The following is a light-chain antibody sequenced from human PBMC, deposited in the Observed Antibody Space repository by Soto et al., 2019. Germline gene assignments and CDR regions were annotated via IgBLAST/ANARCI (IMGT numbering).Light chain of an antibody. J-gene: IGKJ4*01. Sequence: EIVMTQSPATLSVSPGEGVTLSCRASQGIGNTLAWYQHKPRQPPRLLIFDTSTRATGVPARFSGSRSGPEFTLPINSLQSEDFASYYCHPYNCWPLTFGGGTKVESK. CDR2: DTS. V-gene: IGKV3-15*01. CDR3: HPYNCWPLT. CDR1: QGIGNT.